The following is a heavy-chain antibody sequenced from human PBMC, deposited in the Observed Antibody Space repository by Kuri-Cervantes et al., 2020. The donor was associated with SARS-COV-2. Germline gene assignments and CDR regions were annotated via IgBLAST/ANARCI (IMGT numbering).Heavy chain of an antibody. V-gene: IGHV4-61*01. CDR2: NYYSGST. Sequence: ESLKISCTVSGGSVSSGSYYWSWIRQPPGKGLEWIGYNYYSGSTNYNPSLKSRVTIYVDTSKNQFSLQLRSVTAADTAVVYCAMNGMICLDVWGQGTTVTVSS. CDR1: GGSVSSGSYY. J-gene: IGHJ6*02. CDR3: AMNGMICLDV. D-gene: IGHD3-22*01.